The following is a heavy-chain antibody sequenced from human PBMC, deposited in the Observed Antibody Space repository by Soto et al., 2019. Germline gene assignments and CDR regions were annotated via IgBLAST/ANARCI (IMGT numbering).Heavy chain of an antibody. D-gene: IGHD2-2*01. CDR1: GFTFSSYA. CDR2: ISGSGGST. CDR3: AKAVTPLSYPLGYCSSTSCYGPDY. J-gene: IGHJ4*02. V-gene: IGHV3-23*01. Sequence: EVQLLESGGGLVQPGGSLRLSCAASGFTFSSYAMSWVRQAPGKGLEWVSAISGSGGSTYYADSVKGRFTISRDNSKNTLSLQMNSLRAEDTAVYYCAKAVTPLSYPLGYCSSTSCYGPDYWGQGTLVTVSS.